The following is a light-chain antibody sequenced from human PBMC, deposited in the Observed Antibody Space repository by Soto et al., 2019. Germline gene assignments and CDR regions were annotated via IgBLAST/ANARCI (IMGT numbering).Light chain of an antibody. CDR2: YDR. Sequence: SYELTQPPSVSVAPGRTARITCWGNNIGSRSVHWYQQMPGQAPLLVIYYDRDRPSGIPERFSGSNSGNTATLTINRVEAGDEASYYCQVWDSGSGQRVFGGGTKLTVL. V-gene: IGLV3-21*04. J-gene: IGLJ2*01. CDR3: QVWDSGSGQRV. CDR1: NIGSRS.